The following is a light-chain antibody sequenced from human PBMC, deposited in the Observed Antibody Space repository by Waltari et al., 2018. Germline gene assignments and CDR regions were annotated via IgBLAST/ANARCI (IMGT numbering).Light chain of an antibody. Sequence: SHVLTQPPSVSVAPGQPATITRGGNSLGTTAVPWYQQKPGQAPVLVVYDDSDRPSGIPERFSGSNSGDTATLTISRVEAGDEADYYCQVLDSSHDRFWVFGGGTKLTVL. CDR3: QVLDSSHDRFWV. CDR2: DDS. V-gene: IGLV3-21*02. J-gene: IGLJ3*02. CDR1: SLGTTA.